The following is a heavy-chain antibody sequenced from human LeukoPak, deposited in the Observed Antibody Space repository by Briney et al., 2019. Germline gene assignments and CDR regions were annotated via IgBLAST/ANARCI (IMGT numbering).Heavy chain of an antibody. Sequence: SVKVSCKASGGTFSSYAISWVRQAPGQGLEWMGGIIPIFGTANYAQKFQGRVTITADESTSTAYMELSSLRSEDTAVYYCARGYCSGGSCYRISAFGYWGQGTLVTVSS. CDR3: ARGYCSGGSCYRISAFGY. CDR2: IIPIFGTA. CDR1: GGTFSSYA. D-gene: IGHD2-15*01. J-gene: IGHJ4*02. V-gene: IGHV1-69*13.